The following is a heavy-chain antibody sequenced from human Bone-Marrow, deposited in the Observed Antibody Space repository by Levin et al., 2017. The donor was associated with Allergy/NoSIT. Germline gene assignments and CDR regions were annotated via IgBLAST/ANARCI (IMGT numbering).Heavy chain of an antibody. V-gene: IGHV4-59*01. CDR2: IYYSGST. CDR3: ASVRDGYGSGSYPYYYYMDV. J-gene: IGHJ6*03. CDR1: GGSISSYY. Sequence: SETLSLTCTVSGGSISSYYWSWIRQPPGKGLEWIGYIYYSGSTNYNPSLKSRVTISVDTSENQFSLKLSSVTAADTAVYYCASVRDGYGSGSYPYYYYMDVWGKGTTVTVSS. D-gene: IGHD3-10*01.